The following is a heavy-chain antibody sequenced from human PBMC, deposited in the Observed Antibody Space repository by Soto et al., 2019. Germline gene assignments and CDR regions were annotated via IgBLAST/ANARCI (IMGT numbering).Heavy chain of an antibody. V-gene: IGHV1-69*04. D-gene: IGHD3-22*01. Sequence: SVNVSCKASGGTFSSYTISWVRQAPGQGLEWMGRIIPILGIANYAQKFQGRVTITADKSTSTAYMELSSLRSEDTAVYYCARDRVTYDSSGYYEDIWGQGTMVTVSS. CDR3: ARDRVTYDSSGYYEDI. CDR2: IIPILGIA. CDR1: GGTFSSYT. J-gene: IGHJ3*02.